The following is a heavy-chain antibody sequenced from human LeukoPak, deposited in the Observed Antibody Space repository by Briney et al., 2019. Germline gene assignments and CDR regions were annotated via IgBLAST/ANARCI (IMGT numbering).Heavy chain of an antibody. Sequence: SETLSLTCTVSGGSISRYYWSWIRQPPGKGLEWIGYTYYSGSTNYNPSLKSRVTMSVDTSKNQFSLKLSSVTAADTAVYYCARDCSGGSCYISSWGQGTLVTVSS. CDR1: GGSISRYY. V-gene: IGHV4-59*12. CDR3: ARDCSGGSCYISS. D-gene: IGHD2-15*01. J-gene: IGHJ5*02. CDR2: TYYSGST.